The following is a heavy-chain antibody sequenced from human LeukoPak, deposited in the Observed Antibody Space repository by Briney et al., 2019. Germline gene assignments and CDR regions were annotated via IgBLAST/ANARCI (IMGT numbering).Heavy chain of an antibody. CDR3: ARDLYDSSGSLDY. V-gene: IGHV3-7*01. CDR1: GFTFSSYW. D-gene: IGHD3-22*01. Sequence: GGSLRLSCAASGFTFSSYWMSWVRQAPGKGLEWVANIKQDGSEKYYVDSVKGRFTISRDNAKNSLYLQMNSLRAEDTAVYYCARDLYDSSGSLDYWGQGTLVTVSS. CDR2: IKQDGSEK. J-gene: IGHJ4*02.